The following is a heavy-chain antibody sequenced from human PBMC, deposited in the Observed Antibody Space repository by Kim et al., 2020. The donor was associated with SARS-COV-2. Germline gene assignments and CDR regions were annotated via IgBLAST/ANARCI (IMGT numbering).Heavy chain of an antibody. CDR2: ISAYNGNT. J-gene: IGHJ5*02. D-gene: IGHD3-10*01. CDR1: GYTFTSYG. V-gene: IGHV1-18*04. CDR3: ARDRVLLWFGEESKNNWFDP. Sequence: ASVKVSCKASGYTFTSYGISWVRQAPGQGLEWMGWISAYNGNTNYAQKLQGRVTMTTDTSTSTAYMELRSLRSDDTAVYYCARDRVLLWFGEESKNNWFDPWGQGTLVTVSS.